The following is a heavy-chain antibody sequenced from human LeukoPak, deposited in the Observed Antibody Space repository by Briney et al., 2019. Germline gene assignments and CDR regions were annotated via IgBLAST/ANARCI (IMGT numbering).Heavy chain of an antibody. Sequence: SETLSLTCTVSGGSISSFYWSWIRQPPGKGLEWIGYIYYSGSTTYNPSLKSRVTMSVDTSKNQFSLKLSSVTAADTALYYCAKDIGQHAYYYYGMDVWGQGTTVTVSS. CDR1: GGSISSFY. D-gene: IGHD6-13*01. V-gene: IGHV4-59*01. J-gene: IGHJ6*02. CDR3: AKDIGQHAYYYYGMDV. CDR2: IYYSGST.